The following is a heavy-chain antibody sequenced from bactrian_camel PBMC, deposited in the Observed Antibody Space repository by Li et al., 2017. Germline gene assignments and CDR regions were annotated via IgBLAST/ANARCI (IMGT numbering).Heavy chain of an antibody. D-gene: IGHD1*01. V-gene: IGHV3S40*01. CDR1: GSAYSSDC. CDR2: VYRDNGYT. CDR3: AWSFSRSDCYSDSPEDFPF. J-gene: IGHJ4*01. Sequence: VQLVESGGGAVQAGGALRLSCVASGSAYSSDCMGWFRRVPGGERERVATVYRDNGYTSYADSVKGRFTVSQDNAKNTVSLQMDSLRPEDTAMYYCAWSFSRSDCYSDSPEDFPFWGQGTQVTVS.